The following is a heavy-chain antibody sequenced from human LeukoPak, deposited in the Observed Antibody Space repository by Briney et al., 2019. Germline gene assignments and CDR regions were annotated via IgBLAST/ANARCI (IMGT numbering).Heavy chain of an antibody. CDR3: ARPGYSSGWYTEGGWFDP. V-gene: IGHV3-33*01. J-gene: IGHJ5*02. Sequence: GGSLRLSCAASGFTFSSYGMHWVRQAPGKGLEWVAVIWYDGSNKYYADSVKGRFTISRDNSKNTLYLQMNSLRAEDTAVYYCARPGYSSGWYTEGGWFDPWGQGTLVTVSS. D-gene: IGHD6-19*01. CDR1: GFTFSSYG. CDR2: IWYDGSNK.